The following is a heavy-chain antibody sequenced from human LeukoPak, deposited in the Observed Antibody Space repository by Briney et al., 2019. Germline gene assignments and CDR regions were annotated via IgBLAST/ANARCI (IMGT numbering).Heavy chain of an antibody. D-gene: IGHD3-3*01. J-gene: IGHJ4*02. V-gene: IGHV3-49*04. Sequence: GGSLRLSCAASGFTFSSYAMSWVRQAPGKGLEWVGFIRSKAYGGTTEYAASVKGRFTISRDDSKSIAYLQMNSLKTEDTAVYYCTKTYYDFWSGYYTGSYYWGQGTLVTVSS. CDR3: TKTYYDFWSGYYTGSYY. CDR1: GFTFSSYA. CDR2: IRSKAYGGTT.